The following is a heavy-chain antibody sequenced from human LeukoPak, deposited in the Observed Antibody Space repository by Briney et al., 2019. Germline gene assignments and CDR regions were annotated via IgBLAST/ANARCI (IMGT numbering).Heavy chain of an antibody. V-gene: IGHV4-39*01. Sequence: SETLSLTCTVSGGSISSSTYYWGWIRQPPGKGLELIGSKYYGGNSYYNPSLKSRVSISVDTSKNQFSLKLSSVTAADTAVYYCARLYYYYGMDVWGQGTTVTVSS. CDR1: GGSISSSTYY. J-gene: IGHJ6*02. CDR2: KYYGGNS. CDR3: ARLYYYYGMDV.